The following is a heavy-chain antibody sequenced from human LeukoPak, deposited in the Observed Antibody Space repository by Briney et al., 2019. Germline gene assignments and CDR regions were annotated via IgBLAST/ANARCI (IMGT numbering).Heavy chain of an antibody. CDR2: INPNSGDT. Sequence: ASVKVSCKASGCTFTAYYMHWVRQAPGQVLEWMGWINPNSGDTNSSQKLQDRVTLTRDTSISTAYMELSSLTSDDTAVYYCARAYGSGTSYHPDYWGQGTLVTVSS. CDR1: GCTFTAYY. CDR3: ARAYGSGTSYHPDY. D-gene: IGHD3-10*01. V-gene: IGHV1-2*02. J-gene: IGHJ4*02.